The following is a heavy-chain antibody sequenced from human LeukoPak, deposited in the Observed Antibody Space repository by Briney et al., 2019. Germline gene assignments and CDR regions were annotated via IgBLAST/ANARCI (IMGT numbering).Heavy chain of an antibody. J-gene: IGHJ5*02. CDR3: ARSRVGATPSWFNP. V-gene: IGHV3-48*01. D-gene: IGHD1-26*01. CDR1: GFTLSSYS. CDR2: ISSSSSTI. Sequence: GGSLRLSCAASGFTLSSYSMNWVRQAPGKGLEWVSYISSSSSTIYYADSVKGRFTISRDNAKNSLYLQMYSLRAEDTAVYYCARSRVGATPSWFNPWGQGTLVTVSS.